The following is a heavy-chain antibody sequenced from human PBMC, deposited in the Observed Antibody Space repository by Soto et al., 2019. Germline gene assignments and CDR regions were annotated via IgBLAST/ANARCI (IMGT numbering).Heavy chain of an antibody. D-gene: IGHD3-3*01. V-gene: IGHV5-51*01. Sequence: PGESLKISCKGSGYSFTSYWIVWVRQMPGKGLEWMGIIYPGDSDTRYSPSFQGQVTISADKSISTAYLQWSSLKASDTAMYYCARQHLEPDGEIDYWGQGTLVTVSS. J-gene: IGHJ4*02. CDR2: IYPGDSDT. CDR1: GYSFTSYW. CDR3: ARQHLEPDGEIDY.